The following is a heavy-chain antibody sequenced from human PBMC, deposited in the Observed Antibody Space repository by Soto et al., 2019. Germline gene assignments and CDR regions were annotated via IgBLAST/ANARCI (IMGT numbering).Heavy chain of an antibody. CDR3: ARESGDNWTYEVE. V-gene: IGHV4-4*07. D-gene: IGHD1-20*01. Sequence: SETLSLTCTVSVVSIADYSWSCIRHSAGKGLEWLGRISINGNSHYHPSLRSRVTMSIETSKNQFSLNLRSVTAADTAVYYCARESGDNWTYEVEWGQATLVNVSS. J-gene: IGHJ4*02. CDR2: ISINGNS. CDR1: VVSIADYS.